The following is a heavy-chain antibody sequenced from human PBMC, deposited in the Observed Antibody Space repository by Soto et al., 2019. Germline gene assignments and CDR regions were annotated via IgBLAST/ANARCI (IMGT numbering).Heavy chain of an antibody. Sequence: SETLSLTCTVSGGSISSYYWSWIRQPPGKGLEWIGYIYYSGSTNYNPSLKSRVTISVDTSKNQFSLKLSSVTAADTAVYYCASRYCSSTSCYGTGKFDIWGQGTMVTVSS. V-gene: IGHV4-59*01. CDR3: ASRYCSSTSCYGTGKFDI. CDR1: GGSISSYY. D-gene: IGHD2-2*01. J-gene: IGHJ3*02. CDR2: IYYSGST.